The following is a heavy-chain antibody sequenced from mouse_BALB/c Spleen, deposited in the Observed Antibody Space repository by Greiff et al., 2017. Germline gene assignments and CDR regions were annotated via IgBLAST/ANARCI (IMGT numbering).Heavy chain of an antibody. J-gene: IGHJ1*01. CDR2: ISNGGGST. V-gene: IGHV5-12-2*01. CDR1: GFTFSSYT. Sequence: EVMLVESGGGLVQPGGSLKLSCAASGFTFSSYTMSWVRQTPEKRLEWVAYISNGGGSTYYPDTVKGRFTISRDNAKNTLYLQMSSLKSEDTAMYYCARQAATTYFDVWGAGTTVTVSS. D-gene: IGHD1-2*01. CDR3: ARQAATTYFDV.